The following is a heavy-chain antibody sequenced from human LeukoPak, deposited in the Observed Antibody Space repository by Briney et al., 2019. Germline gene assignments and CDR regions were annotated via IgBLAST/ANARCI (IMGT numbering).Heavy chain of an antibody. CDR1: GGSISSGGYY. D-gene: IGHD3-10*01. CDR3: ARGWFGEVVAFDI. CDR2: IYHSGST. Sequence: SETLSLTCTVSGGSISSGGYYWSWIRQPPGKGLEWIGYIYHSGSTYYNPSLKSRVTISVDRSKNQFSLKLSSVTAADTAVYYCARGWFGEVVAFDIWGQGTMVTVSS. V-gene: IGHV4-30-2*01. J-gene: IGHJ3*02.